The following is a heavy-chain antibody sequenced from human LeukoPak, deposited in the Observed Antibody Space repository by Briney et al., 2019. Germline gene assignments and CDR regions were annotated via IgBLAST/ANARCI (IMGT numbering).Heavy chain of an antibody. Sequence: PSQTLSLTCTVSGGSISSGDYYWSWIRQPPGKGLEWIEYIYYSGSTYYNPSLKSRVTISVDTSKNQFSLKLSSVTAADTAVYYCARVSNRYSSGWYLDYWGQGTLVTVSS. J-gene: IGHJ4*02. CDR2: IYYSGST. CDR3: ARVSNRYSSGWYLDY. V-gene: IGHV4-30-4*01. CDR1: GGSISSGDYY. D-gene: IGHD6-19*01.